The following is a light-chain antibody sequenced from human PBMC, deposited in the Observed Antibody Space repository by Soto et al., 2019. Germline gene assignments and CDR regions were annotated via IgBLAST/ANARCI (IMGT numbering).Light chain of an antibody. J-gene: IGKJ2*01. CDR2: KTS. V-gene: IGKV1-5*03. CDR1: QSISNW. CDR3: QQYNSYSCT. Sequence: DIQMTQSPSTLSASVGDRVTITCRASQSISNWLAWYQQKPGKAPKLLIYKTSSFESGVPSSFSGSGSGTEFTLTISSLQPDDFATYYCQQYNSYSCTFGQGTKLEIK.